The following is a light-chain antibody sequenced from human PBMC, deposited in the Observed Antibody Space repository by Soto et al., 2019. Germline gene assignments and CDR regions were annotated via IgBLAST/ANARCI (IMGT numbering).Light chain of an antibody. Sequence: QSLLTQPASVSGSPGQSITISCSGTSSDIDYYNFVSWYQQHPGKAPKLMIYDVSDRPSGVSNRFSGSKSGNTASLTISGLQAEDEADYYCSSYTTTTVLFSGGTKLTVL. CDR1: SSDIDYYNF. V-gene: IGLV2-14*01. CDR3: SSYTTTTVL. J-gene: IGLJ2*01. CDR2: DVS.